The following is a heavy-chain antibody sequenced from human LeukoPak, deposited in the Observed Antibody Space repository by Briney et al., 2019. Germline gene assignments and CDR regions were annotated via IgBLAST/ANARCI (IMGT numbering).Heavy chain of an antibody. D-gene: IGHD3-22*01. CDR1: GFTFSSSE. Sequence: GGSLRLSCAVSGFTFSSSEMNWVRQAPGKGLEWVSYISSSSSTIYYADSVKGRFTISRDNSKNTLYLQMNSLRAEDTAVYYCAKETGYYYDSSGYNYYYYYYMDVWGKGTTVTISS. J-gene: IGHJ6*03. CDR3: AKETGYYYDSSGYNYYYYYYMDV. CDR2: ISSSSSTI. V-gene: IGHV3-48*03.